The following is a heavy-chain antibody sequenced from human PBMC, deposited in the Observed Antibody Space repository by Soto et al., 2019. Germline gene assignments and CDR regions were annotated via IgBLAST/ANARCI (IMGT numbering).Heavy chain of an antibody. J-gene: IGHJ6*02. CDR2: INPSGGST. CDR1: GYTFTSYY. D-gene: IGHD5-18*01. V-gene: IGHV1-46*01. CDR3: ARVVHDDSASWIQLWSAETWDYYYYGMDV. Sequence: ASVKVSCKASGYTFTSYYMHWVRQSPGQGLEWMGIINPSGGSTSYAQKFQGRVTMTRDTSTSTVYMELSSLRSEDTAVYYCARVVHDDSASWIQLWSAETWDYYYYGMDVWGQGTTVTVSS.